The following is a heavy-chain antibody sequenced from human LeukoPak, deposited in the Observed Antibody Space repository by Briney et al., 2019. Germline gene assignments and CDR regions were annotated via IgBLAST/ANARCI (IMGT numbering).Heavy chain of an antibody. D-gene: IGHD3-3*01. CDR3: ARGRVVIDAFDI. Sequence: ASVKVSCKASGGTFSSYAISWVRQAPGQGLEWMGGIIPIFGTANYAQKFQGRVTITADESTSTAYMELSSLRSEDTAVYYCARGRVVIDAFDIWGQGTMVTVSS. CDR2: IIPIFGTA. J-gene: IGHJ3*02. V-gene: IGHV1-69*13. CDR1: GGTFSSYA.